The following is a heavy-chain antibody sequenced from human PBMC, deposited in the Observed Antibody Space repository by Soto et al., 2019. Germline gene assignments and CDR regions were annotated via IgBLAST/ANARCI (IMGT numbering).Heavy chain of an antibody. J-gene: IGHJ4*02. CDR2: ISAKGENR. V-gene: IGHV3-23*01. Sequence: EVQLLESGGGLVQPGGSLRLSCAASGFTFRSYAMSWVRQAPGKGLEWVSSISAKGENRYYADPAKGRFTISRDNPENTLDLPMNSLRAEDTAIYYCAKDWRTGADGIDFCGQGTLVTVSS. D-gene: IGHD3-3*01. CDR3: AKDWRTGADGIDF. CDR1: GFTFRSYA.